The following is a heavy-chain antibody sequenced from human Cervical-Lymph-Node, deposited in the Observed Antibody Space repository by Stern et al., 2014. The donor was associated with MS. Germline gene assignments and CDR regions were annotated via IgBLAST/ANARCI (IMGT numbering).Heavy chain of an antibody. V-gene: IGHV4-4*02. Sequence: QMQLQESGPGLVRPSGTLSLTCAVSGDSISHDNWWSWVRQPPGKRLEWIGKHYRAGSADYDSSLKGRVTISVDKSKNQFSLRLTSRTAADTAVYYCARDQGFQLMNSWGQGTLVIVSS. D-gene: IGHD2-2*01. CDR1: GDSISHDNW. CDR2: HYRAGSA. CDR3: ARDQGFQLMNS. J-gene: IGHJ4*02.